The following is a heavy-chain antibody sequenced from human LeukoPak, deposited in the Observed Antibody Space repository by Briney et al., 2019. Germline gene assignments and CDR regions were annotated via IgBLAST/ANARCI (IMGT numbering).Heavy chain of an antibody. J-gene: IGHJ4*02. D-gene: IGHD6-19*01. V-gene: IGHV4-4*07. CDR2: IQTSGST. CDR1: GGSINRYY. Sequence: SETLSLTCTVSGGSINRYYWNWIRQPAGKGLEGIGHIQTSGSTKYNPSLKSRVTMSIDTYKNQFSLNLYSGTAEDTAVDYCATNYPAVSAFDSWGQGTLVTVSS. CDR3: ATNYPAVSAFDS.